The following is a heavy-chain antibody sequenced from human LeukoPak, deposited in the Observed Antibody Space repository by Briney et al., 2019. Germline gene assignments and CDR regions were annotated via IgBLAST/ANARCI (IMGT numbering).Heavy chain of an antibody. CDR1: GFTFDEYG. CDR3: ARGVSRGYSYGGGY. V-gene: IGHV3-20*04. Sequence: PGGSLRLSCAASGFTFDEYGMSWVRHAPGKGVEWVSGINWNGGSTVYGDCVKGRFTISRDNAKNSLYLQMNSLRAEDTALYYCARGVSRGYSYGGGYWGQGTQVTVSS. CDR2: INWNGGST. J-gene: IGHJ4*02. D-gene: IGHD5-18*01.